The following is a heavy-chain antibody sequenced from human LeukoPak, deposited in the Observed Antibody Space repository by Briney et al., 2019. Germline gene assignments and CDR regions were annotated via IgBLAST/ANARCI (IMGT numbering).Heavy chain of an antibody. J-gene: IGHJ4*02. V-gene: IGHV4-34*01. Sequence: SETLSLTCAVYGGSFSGYYWSWIRQPPGKGLEWIGEINHSGSTNYNPSLKSRVTISVDTSKNQFSLKLSSVAAADTAVYYCARLSGPPRWGQGTLVTVSS. CDR1: GGSFSGYY. CDR3: ARLSGPPR. CDR2: INHSGST.